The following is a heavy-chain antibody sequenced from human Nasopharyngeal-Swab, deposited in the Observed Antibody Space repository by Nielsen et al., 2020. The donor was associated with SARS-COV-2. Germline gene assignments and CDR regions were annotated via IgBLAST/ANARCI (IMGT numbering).Heavy chain of an antibody. CDR1: GFTFSSYS. CDR3: ADPPFSEY. Sequence: GESLKISCAASGFTFSSYSMNWVRQAPGKGLEWVSSISSSSSYIYYADSVKGRFTISRDNAKNSLYLQMNSLRADDTAVYYCADPPFSEYWGQGTLVTVSS. J-gene: IGHJ4*02. CDR2: ISSSSSYI. V-gene: IGHV3-21*04.